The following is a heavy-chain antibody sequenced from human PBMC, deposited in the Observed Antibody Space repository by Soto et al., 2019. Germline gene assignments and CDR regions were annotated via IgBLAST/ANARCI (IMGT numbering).Heavy chain of an antibody. Sequence: QVQLQASGPGLVKPSQTLSLTCTVSGGSISSGGYYWSWIRQHPGKGLEWIGYIYYSGSTYYNPSLKSRVTISVDTSKNQFSLKLSSVTAADTAVYYCARELTYDSSGYYLFDYWGQGTLVTVSS. J-gene: IGHJ4*02. V-gene: IGHV4-31*03. CDR3: ARELTYDSSGYYLFDY. D-gene: IGHD3-22*01. CDR2: IYYSGST. CDR1: GGSISSGGYY.